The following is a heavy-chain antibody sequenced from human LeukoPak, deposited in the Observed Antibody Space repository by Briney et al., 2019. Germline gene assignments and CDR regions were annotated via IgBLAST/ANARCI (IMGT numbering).Heavy chain of an antibody. CDR2: IYLSGST. Sequence: SESLSLTCTVSGGSISSGGYYWSWLRQPPGKGLEWIGYIYLSGSTYHNPSLESRITISVDMSKNQFSLKVHSVTAADTAVYYCASDDFWSTYFDYWGQGILVTVSS. D-gene: IGHD3-3*01. CDR3: ASDDFWSTYFDY. CDR1: GGSISSGGYY. V-gene: IGHV4-30-2*01. J-gene: IGHJ4*02.